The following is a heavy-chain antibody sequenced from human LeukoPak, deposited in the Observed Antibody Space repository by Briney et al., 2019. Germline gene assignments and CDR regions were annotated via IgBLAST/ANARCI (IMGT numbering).Heavy chain of an antibody. Sequence: ASVKVSCKASGGTFSSYAISWVRQAPGQWLEWMGRIIPILGIANYAQKFQGRVTITADKSTSTAYMELSSLRSEDTAVYYCARDPITMIVVAPNWFDPWGQGTLVTVSS. D-gene: IGHD3-22*01. V-gene: IGHV1-69*04. CDR1: GGTFSSYA. CDR2: IIPILGIA. CDR3: ARDPITMIVVAPNWFDP. J-gene: IGHJ5*02.